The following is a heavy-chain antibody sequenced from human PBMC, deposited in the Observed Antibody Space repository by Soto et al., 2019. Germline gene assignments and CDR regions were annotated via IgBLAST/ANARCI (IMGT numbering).Heavy chain of an antibody. CDR1: GYSISRSNW. CDR2: IYYSGTT. Sequence: PSETLSLTCAVSGYSISRSNWWGWIRQPPGKGLEWIEYIYYSGTTYYNPSLKSRVTMSVDTSKNQFSLKLTSVTAVDTAVYYCARREIQGPINYWGQGTRVTVSS. D-gene: IGHD1-26*01. CDR3: ARREIQGPINY. J-gene: IGHJ4*02. V-gene: IGHV4-28*01.